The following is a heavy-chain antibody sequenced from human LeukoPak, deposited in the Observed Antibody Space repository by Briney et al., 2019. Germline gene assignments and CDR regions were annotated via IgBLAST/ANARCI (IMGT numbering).Heavy chain of an antibody. CDR3: ARGGDYYDSSGYYPNDY. CDR1: GGSISSSSYY. D-gene: IGHD3-22*01. Sequence: KASETLSLTCTVSGGSISSSSYYWGWIRQPPGKGLEWIGYIYYSGSTYYNPSLKSRVTISVDTSKNQFSLKLSSVTAADTAVYYCARGGDYYDSSGYYPNDYWGQGTLVTVSS. J-gene: IGHJ4*02. CDR2: IYYSGST. V-gene: IGHV4-30-4*08.